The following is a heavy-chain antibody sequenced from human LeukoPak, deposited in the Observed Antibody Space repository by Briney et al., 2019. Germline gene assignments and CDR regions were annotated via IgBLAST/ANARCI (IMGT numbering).Heavy chain of an antibody. V-gene: IGHV4-61*02. D-gene: IGHD3-16*02. CDR1: GGSISSGSYY. Sequence: SQTLSLTCTVSGGSISSGSYYWSWIRQPAGKGLEWIGRIYTSGSTNYNPSLKSRVTISVDTSKNQFSLKLSSVTAADTAVYYCARDIGNRGELSGAFDIWGQGTMVTVSS. J-gene: IGHJ3*02. CDR3: ARDIGNRGELSGAFDI. CDR2: IYTSGST.